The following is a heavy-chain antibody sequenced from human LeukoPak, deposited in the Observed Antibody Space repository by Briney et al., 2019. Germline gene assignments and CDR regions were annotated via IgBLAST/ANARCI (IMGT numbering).Heavy chain of an antibody. CDR3: ARAGMVRGISRNYYYMDV. Sequence: SETLSLTCTVSGGSISSGSYYWSWIRQPAGKGLEWIGRIYTSGSTNYNPSLKSRVTISVDTSKNQFSLKLSSVIAADTAVYYCARAGMVRGISRNYYYMDVWGKGTTVTISS. D-gene: IGHD3-10*01. J-gene: IGHJ6*03. V-gene: IGHV4-61*02. CDR1: GGSISSGSYY. CDR2: IYTSGST.